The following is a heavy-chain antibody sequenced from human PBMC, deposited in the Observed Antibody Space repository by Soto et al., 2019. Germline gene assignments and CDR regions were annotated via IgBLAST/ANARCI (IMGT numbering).Heavy chain of an antibody. Sequence: ASVKVSCKASGYTFTSYGISWVRQAPGQGLEWMGWISAYNGNTNYAQRLQGRVTMTTDTSTSTAYMELRSLRSDDTAVYYCARGYYYYDFWSGYPSYFEYWGQGTLVTVYS. CDR3: ARGYYYYDFWSGYPSYFEY. D-gene: IGHD3-3*01. CDR2: ISAYNGNT. V-gene: IGHV1-18*04. J-gene: IGHJ4*02. CDR1: GYTFTSYG.